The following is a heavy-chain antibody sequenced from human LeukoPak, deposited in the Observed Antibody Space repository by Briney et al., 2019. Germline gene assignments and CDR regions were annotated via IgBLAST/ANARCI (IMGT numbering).Heavy chain of an antibody. J-gene: IGHJ4*02. CDR2: IYHSGST. D-gene: IGHD2-2*01. CDR3: ASLPWGPCIVVVPAAIRYYFDY. V-gene: IGHV4-38-2*01. Sequence: SETLSLTCAVSGYSISSGYYWGWIRQPPGKGLEWIGSIYHSGSTYYNPSLKSRVTISVDTSKNQFSLKLSSVTAADTAVYYCASLPWGPCIVVVPAAIRYYFDYWGQGTLVTVSS. CDR1: GYSISSGYY.